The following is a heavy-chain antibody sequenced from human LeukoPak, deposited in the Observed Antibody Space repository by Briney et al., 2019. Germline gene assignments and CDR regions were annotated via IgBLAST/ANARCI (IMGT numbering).Heavy chain of an antibody. Sequence: GGSLRLSCAASGFTLSSYGMHWVRQAPGKGLEWVAFIRYDGSNKYYADSVKGRFTISRDNSKNTLYLQMNSLRAEDTAVYYCASLYYGDYDYWGQGTLVTVSS. V-gene: IGHV3-30*02. CDR3: ASLYYGDYDY. CDR2: IRYDGSNK. J-gene: IGHJ4*02. D-gene: IGHD4-17*01. CDR1: GFTLSSYG.